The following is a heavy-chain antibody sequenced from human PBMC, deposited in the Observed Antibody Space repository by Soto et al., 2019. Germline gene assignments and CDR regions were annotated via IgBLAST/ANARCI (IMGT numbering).Heavy chain of an antibody. CDR1: GGSISKFY. Sequence: SETLSLTCNVSGGSISKFYWAWIRKTAGNGLEWMGRVYATGTTDYNPSLRSRVAMSVDISKKTFSLRLRSVTGTDSGVYYCVRDGSKSLRAWFDPWGQGILVTVSS. CDR2: VYATGTT. CDR3: VRDGSKSLRAWFDP. V-gene: IGHV4-4*07. J-gene: IGHJ5*02.